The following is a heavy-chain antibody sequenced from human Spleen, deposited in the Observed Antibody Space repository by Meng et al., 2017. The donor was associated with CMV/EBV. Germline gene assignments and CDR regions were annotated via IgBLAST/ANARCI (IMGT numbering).Heavy chain of an antibody. CDR2: IYYSGST. CDR1: ISSSAYY. Sequence: ISSSAYYWGWIRQPPGKGLEWIGSIYYSGSTYYNPSLKSRVTISVDTSKNQFSLKLSSVTAADTAVYYCARDRHDFVIAGDEWFDPWGQGSLVTVSS. J-gene: IGHJ5*02. V-gene: IGHV4-39*07. D-gene: IGHD3-3*01. CDR3: ARDRHDFVIAGDEWFDP.